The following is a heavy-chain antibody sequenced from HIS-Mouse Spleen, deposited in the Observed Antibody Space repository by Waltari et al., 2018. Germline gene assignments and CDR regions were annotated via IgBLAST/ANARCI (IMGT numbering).Heavy chain of an antibody. D-gene: IGHD1-26*01. CDR2: IYYSRST. V-gene: IGHV4-31*03. CDR1: GGSISSGGYY. J-gene: IGHJ3*02. CDR3: AKDAPRVGATAFDI. Sequence: QVQLQESGPGLVKPSQTLSLTCTVSGGSISSGGYYWSWIRQHPGKGLEWIGYIYYSRSTYYNPSLKSRVTISVDTSKNQFSLKLSSVTAADTAVYYCAKDAPRVGATAFDIWGQGTMVTVSS.